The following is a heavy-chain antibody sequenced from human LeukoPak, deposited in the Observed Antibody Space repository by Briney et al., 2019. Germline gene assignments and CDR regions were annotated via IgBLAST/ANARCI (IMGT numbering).Heavy chain of an antibody. CDR1: GGSISSYY. D-gene: IGHD3-3*01. V-gene: IGHV4-59*01. CDR2: IYYSGST. Sequence: SETLSLTCTVSGGSISSYYWSWIRQPPGKGLEWIGYIYYSGSTNYNPSLKSRVTISVDTSKNQFSLKLSSVTAADTAVYYCARAEYYDFWSGYYIRGNWFDPWGQGTLVTVSS. CDR3: ARAEYYDFWSGYYIRGNWFDP. J-gene: IGHJ5*02.